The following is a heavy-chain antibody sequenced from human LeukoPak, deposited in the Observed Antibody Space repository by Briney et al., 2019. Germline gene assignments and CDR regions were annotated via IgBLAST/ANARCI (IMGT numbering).Heavy chain of an antibody. V-gene: IGHV3-30*02. J-gene: IGHJ4*02. CDR3: AKDRGMATIKDY. D-gene: IGHD5-24*01. Sequence: PGGSLRLPCAASGFTFSTHGMHWVRQAPGKGLEWVTFIGYDGSDKYYSDSVKGRFTISRDNSKNTLYLQMNSLRAEDTAVYYCAKDRGMATIKDYWGQGTLVTVSS. CDR1: GFTFSTHG. CDR2: IGYDGSDK.